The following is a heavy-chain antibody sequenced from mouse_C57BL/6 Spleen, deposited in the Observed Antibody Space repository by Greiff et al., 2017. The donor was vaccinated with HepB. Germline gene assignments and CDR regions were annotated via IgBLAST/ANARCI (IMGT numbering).Heavy chain of an antibody. J-gene: IGHJ2*01. CDR3: ARDRGLGYFDY. CDR2: ISDGGSYT. D-gene: IGHD3-3*01. Sequence: EVQGVESGGGLVKPGGSLKLSCAASGFTFSSYAMSWVRKTPEKRLEWVATISDGGSYTYYPDNVKGRFTISRDNAKNNLYLQMSHLKSEDTAMYYCARDRGLGYFDYWGQGTTLTVSS. CDR1: GFTFSSYA. V-gene: IGHV5-4*01.